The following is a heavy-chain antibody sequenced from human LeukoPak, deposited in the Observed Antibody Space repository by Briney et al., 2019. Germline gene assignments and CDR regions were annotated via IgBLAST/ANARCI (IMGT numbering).Heavy chain of an antibody. CDR2: ISSSSSYI. V-gene: IGHV3-21*01. J-gene: IGHJ4*02. CDR1: GFTFSSYS. CDR3: ARGIVVVVAALDY. Sequence: GGSLRLSCAASGFTFSSYSMNWVRQAPGKGLEWVSSISSSSSYIYYADSVKGRLTISRDNAKNSLYLQMNSLRAEDTAVYYCARGIVVVVAALDYWGQGTLVTVSS. D-gene: IGHD2-15*01.